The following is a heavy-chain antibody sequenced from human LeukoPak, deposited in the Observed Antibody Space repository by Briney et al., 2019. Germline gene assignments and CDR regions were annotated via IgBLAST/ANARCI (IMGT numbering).Heavy chain of an antibody. CDR2: INSDGSST. CDR1: GFTFSSYW. V-gene: IGHV3-74*01. CDR3: ARDSRIRYWFDP. D-gene: IGHD2-21*01. J-gene: IGHJ5*02. Sequence: GGSLRLSCAASGFTFSSYWMHWVRQAPGKGLVWVSRINSDGSSTSYADSVKGRFTISRDNAKNTLYLQMNRLRAEDTAVYYCARDSRIRYWFDPWGQGTLVTVSS.